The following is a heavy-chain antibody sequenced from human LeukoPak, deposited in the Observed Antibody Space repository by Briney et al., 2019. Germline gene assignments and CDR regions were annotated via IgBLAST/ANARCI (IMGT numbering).Heavy chain of an antibody. CDR2: LIPIFGTA. CDR3: ARGKDCSGGSCYWVTWAFDY. CDR1: GGTFSSYA. V-gene: IGHV1-69*13. Sequence: SVKVSCKASGGTFSSYAISWVRQAPGQGLEWMGGLIPIFGTANYAQKFQGRVTITADESTSTAYMELSSLRSEDTAVYYCARGKDCSGGSCYWVTWAFDYWGQGTLVTVSS. D-gene: IGHD2-15*01. J-gene: IGHJ4*02.